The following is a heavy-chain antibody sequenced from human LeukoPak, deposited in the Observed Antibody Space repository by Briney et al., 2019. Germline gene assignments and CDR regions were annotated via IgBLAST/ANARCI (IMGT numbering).Heavy chain of an antibody. V-gene: IGHV1-18*01. D-gene: IGHD3-10*01. CDR3: ASHYYGSGSYI. CDR2: ISAYNGNT. CDR1: GYTFTSYG. Sequence: ASVKVSCKASGYTFTSYGISWVRQAPGQGLEWMGWISAYNGNTNYAQKFQGRVTITADESTSTAYMELSSLRSEDTAVYYCASHYYGSGSYIWGQGTLVTVSS. J-gene: IGHJ4*02.